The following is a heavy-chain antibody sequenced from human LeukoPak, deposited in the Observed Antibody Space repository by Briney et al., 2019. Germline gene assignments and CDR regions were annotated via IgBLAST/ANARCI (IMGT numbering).Heavy chain of an antibody. V-gene: IGHV3-30*04. Sequence: PGRSLRLSCAASGFTFSSYAMHWVRQAPGKGLEWVAVISYDGSNKYYADSVKGRFTIFRDNSKNTLYLQMNSLRAEDTAVYYCARDSFAVVTATPGGYWGQGTLVTVSS. CDR2: ISYDGSNK. CDR1: GFTFSSYA. J-gene: IGHJ4*02. CDR3: ARDSFAVVTATPGGY. D-gene: IGHD2-21*02.